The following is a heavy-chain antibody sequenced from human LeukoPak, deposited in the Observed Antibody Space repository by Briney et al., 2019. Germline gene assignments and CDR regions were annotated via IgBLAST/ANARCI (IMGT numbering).Heavy chain of an antibody. D-gene: IGHD4-23*01. Sequence: SVKVSCKASGVTFSSYAISWVRQAPGQGLEWVGGIIPIFATANYAQKFQGRVTITADESTSTAYMELSSLRSEDTAVYYCARESPSGGNSSDYWGEGTLVTVSS. CDR1: GVTFSSYA. CDR3: ARESPSGGNSSDY. J-gene: IGHJ4*02. V-gene: IGHV1-69*01. CDR2: IIPIFATA.